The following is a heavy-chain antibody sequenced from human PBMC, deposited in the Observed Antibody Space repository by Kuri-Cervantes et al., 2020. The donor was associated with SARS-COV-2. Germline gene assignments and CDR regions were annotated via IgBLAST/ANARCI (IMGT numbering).Heavy chain of an antibody. V-gene: IGHV3-30*04. CDR2: ISYDGSNK. CDR3: ARDAVVPASIGDALDV. J-gene: IGHJ3*01. Sequence: GGSLRLSCAASGFTFSSYAMHWVRQAPGKGLEWVAVISYDGSNKYYADSVKGRFTISRDNSKNTLSLQMNTLTAEDTAVYYCARDAVVPASIGDALDVWGRGTMVTVSS. CDR1: GFTFSSYA. D-gene: IGHD2-2*02.